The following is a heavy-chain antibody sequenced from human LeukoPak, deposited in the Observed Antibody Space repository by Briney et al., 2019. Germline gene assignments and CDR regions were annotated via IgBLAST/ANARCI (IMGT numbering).Heavy chain of an antibody. Sequence: PGGSLRLSCAASGFTFSSYEMNWVRQAPGKGLEWVSSISSGSGYIYYADSVKGRFTISRDNAKNSLYLQMNNLRAEDTAVYYCARDTALRYFVLDYWGQGTLVTVSS. CDR2: ISSGSGYI. J-gene: IGHJ4*02. D-gene: IGHD3-9*01. V-gene: IGHV3-21*01. CDR3: ARDTALRYFVLDY. CDR1: GFTFSSYE.